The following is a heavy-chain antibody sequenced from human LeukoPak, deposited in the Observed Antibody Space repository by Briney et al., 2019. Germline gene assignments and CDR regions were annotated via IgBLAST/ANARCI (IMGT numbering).Heavy chain of an antibody. CDR3: ARETYSSSWYDPVVYYMDV. CDR2: MNPNSGNT. D-gene: IGHD6-13*01. Sequence: ASVTVSCTASGYTFTSYDINWVRQATGQGLEWMGWMNPNSGNTGYAQKFQGRVTMTRNTSISTAYMELSSLRSEDTAVYYCARETYSSSWYDPVVYYMDVWGKGTTVTVSS. V-gene: IGHV1-8*01. J-gene: IGHJ6*03. CDR1: GYTFTSYD.